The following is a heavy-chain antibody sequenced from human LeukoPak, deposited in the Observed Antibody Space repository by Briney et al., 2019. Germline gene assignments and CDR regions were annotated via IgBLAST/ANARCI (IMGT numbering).Heavy chain of an antibody. D-gene: IGHD5-18*01. Sequence: SETLSLTCTVPGGSISSSSYYWGWIRQPPGKGLEWIGSLYYSGSSYYNPSLKSRVTISVDTSKNQFSLKLSSVTAADTAVYYCARGTAMVPLDYWGQGTLVTVSS. V-gene: IGHV4-39*07. J-gene: IGHJ4*02. CDR1: GGSISSSSYY. CDR3: ARGTAMVPLDY. CDR2: LYYSGSS.